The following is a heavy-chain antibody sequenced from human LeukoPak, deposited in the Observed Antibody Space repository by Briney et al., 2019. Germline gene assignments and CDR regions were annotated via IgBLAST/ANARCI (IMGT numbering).Heavy chain of an antibody. CDR2: ISGSGGST. CDR1: GFTFSSYA. D-gene: IGHD6-13*01. J-gene: IGHJ6*02. Sequence: GGSLRLSCAASGFTFSSYAMSWVRQAPGKGLEWVSAISGSGGSTYYADSVKGRFTISRDNSKNTLYLQMNSLRAEDTAVYYCAKEIAIAVAGMDFYYGMDVWAKGPRSPSP. V-gene: IGHV3-23*01. CDR3: AKEIAIAVAGMDFYYGMDV.